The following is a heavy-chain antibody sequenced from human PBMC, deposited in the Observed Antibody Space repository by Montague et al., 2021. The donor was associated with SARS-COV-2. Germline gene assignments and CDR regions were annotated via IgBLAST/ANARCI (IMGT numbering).Heavy chain of an antibody. J-gene: IGHJ3*02. CDR1: GGSISGYC. Sequence: SETLSLTCTVSGGSISGYCWSWIRQTPGKGLEWIGYISYSGSTNYSPSLKSRVTISLDTSKNQFSLKLSSVTAADTAVYFCARDLYDSAGYLRDAFDIWGQGTMVTVSS. D-gene: IGHD3-22*01. CDR2: ISYSGST. CDR3: ARDLYDSAGYLRDAFDI. V-gene: IGHV4-59*13.